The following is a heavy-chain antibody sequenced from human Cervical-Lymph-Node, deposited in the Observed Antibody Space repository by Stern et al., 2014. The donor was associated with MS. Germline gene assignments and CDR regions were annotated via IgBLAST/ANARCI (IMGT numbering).Heavy chain of an antibody. CDR2: IHHSGNT. CDR3: ARLGDVAK. V-gene: IGHV4-59*08. CDR1: GDSISTYY. Sequence: QDQLVQSGPGLVKPSETLSLTCTVSGDSISTYYWSWIRQPPGKGLEWIGYIHHSGNTNSNPSLTSRVTVSVDTSKNHFSLKLNSMTAADTAVYYCARLGDVAKWGQGTLVIVSS. D-gene: IGHD1-26*01. J-gene: IGHJ4*02.